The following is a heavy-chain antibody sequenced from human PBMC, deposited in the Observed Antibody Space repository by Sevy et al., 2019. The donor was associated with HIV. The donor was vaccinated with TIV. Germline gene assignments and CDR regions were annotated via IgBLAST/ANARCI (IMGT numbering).Heavy chain of an antibody. J-gene: IGHJ3*02. CDR1: GFTCRSYS. CDR2: ISSTSAHK. Sequence: GGSLRLSCAASGFTCRSYSMNWVRQAPGKGLEWVACISSTSAHKYTADSVKGRFSISRDNAENSLFLQMNSLRAEDTAVYYCAGRVTADSNEAFDIWGHGTVVTVSS. V-gene: IGHV3-21*01. D-gene: IGHD2-21*02. CDR3: AGRVTADSNEAFDI.